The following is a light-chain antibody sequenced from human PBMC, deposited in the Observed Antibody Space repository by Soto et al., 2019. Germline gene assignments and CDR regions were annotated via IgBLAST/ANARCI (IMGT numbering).Light chain of an antibody. J-gene: IGKJ4*01. CDR1: QDINIY. CDR2: DAS. CDR3: QQYDILPIT. Sequence: DVQMTQYTSSLFASVGDRGTITVQATQDINIYVNWYQQKPGKAPNLLIYDASNLEIGVPSRFSGSGSGTHFTFTISSLQTEDIGTYYCQQYDILPITFGRGTMVDIK. V-gene: IGKV1-33*01.